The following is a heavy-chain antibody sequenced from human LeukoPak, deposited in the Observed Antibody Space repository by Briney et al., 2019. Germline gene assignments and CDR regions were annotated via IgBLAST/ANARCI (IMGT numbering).Heavy chain of an antibody. CDR2: IYHSGST. Sequence: SETLSLTCAVYGGSFSGYYWNWIRQPPGKGLEWIGYIYHSGSTYYNPSLKSRVTISVDTSKNQFSLKLSSVTAADTAVYYCARMAYDSSGYYGDYWGQGTLVTVSS. CDR1: GGSFSGYY. V-gene: IGHV4-34*01. D-gene: IGHD3-22*01. J-gene: IGHJ4*02. CDR3: ARMAYDSSGYYGDY.